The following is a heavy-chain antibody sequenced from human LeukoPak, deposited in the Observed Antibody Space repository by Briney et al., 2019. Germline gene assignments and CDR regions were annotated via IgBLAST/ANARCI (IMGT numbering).Heavy chain of an antibody. CDR2: IYYSGST. V-gene: IGHV4-39*01. D-gene: IGHD4-17*01. CDR3: ARRPSGDYVGESRNRIDY. CDR1: GGSISSSSYY. Sequence: PSETLSLTCTVSGGSISSSSYYWGWLRQPPGKGLEWFGSIYYSGSTYYNPSLKSRVTISVDTSKNQFSLKLSSVTAADTAVYYCARRPSGDYVGESRNRIDYWGQGTLVTVSS. J-gene: IGHJ4*02.